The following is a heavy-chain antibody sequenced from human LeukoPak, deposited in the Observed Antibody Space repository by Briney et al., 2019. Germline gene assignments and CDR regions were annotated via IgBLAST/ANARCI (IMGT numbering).Heavy chain of an antibody. D-gene: IGHD4-23*01. CDR3: AKVFPSGGNLSYYYYYYMDV. Sequence: GGSLRLSCAASGFTFSSYGMHWVRQAPGKGLEWVAFIRYDGSNKYYADSVKGRFTISRDNSKNTLYLQMNSLRAEDTAVYYCAKVFPSGGNLSYYYYYYMDVWGKGNTVTISS. V-gene: IGHV3-30*02. CDR1: GFTFSSYG. CDR2: IRYDGSNK. J-gene: IGHJ6*03.